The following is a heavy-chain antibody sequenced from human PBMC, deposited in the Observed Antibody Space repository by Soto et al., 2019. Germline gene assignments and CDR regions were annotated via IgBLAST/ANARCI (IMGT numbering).Heavy chain of an antibody. CDR2: IIPIFGTA. CDR3: ARSRITMVRGVIVYYGMDV. V-gene: IGHV1-69*13. Sequence: ASVKVSCKASGGTFSSYAISWVRQAPGQGLEWMGGIIPIFGTANYAQKFQGRVTITADESTSTAYMELSSLRSEDTAVYYCARSRITMVRGVIVYYGMDVWGQGTTVTVSS. CDR1: GGTFSSYA. J-gene: IGHJ6*02. D-gene: IGHD3-10*01.